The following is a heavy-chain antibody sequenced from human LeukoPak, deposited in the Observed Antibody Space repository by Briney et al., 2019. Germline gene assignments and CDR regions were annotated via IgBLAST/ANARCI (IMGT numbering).Heavy chain of an antibody. D-gene: IGHD3-22*01. CDR1: GFTFSTYS. CDR2: ITSSTSTI. J-gene: IGHJ4*02. Sequence: GGSLRLSCAASGFTFSTYSMNWVRQAPGKGLEWVSYITSSTSTISYADSVKGRFTISRDNSKNTLYLQMNSLRAEDTAVYYCAKDSRGIVVVIPSDYWGQGTLVTVSS. CDR3: AKDSRGIVVVIPSDY. V-gene: IGHV3-48*01.